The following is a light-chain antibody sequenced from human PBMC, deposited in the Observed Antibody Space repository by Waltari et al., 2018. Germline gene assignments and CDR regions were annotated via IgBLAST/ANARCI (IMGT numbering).Light chain of an antibody. CDR2: DAS. Sequence: EIVLTQSPDILSFSPGERATLSCRASQSVGTYLAWYQQRPGQSPRPLIYDASYRATGIPARFSGSGSETDFTLTISSLQPEDFAVYYCQQRRNWPLTFGGGTRVQI. CDR1: QSVGTY. V-gene: IGKV3-11*01. J-gene: IGKJ4*01. CDR3: QQRRNWPLT.